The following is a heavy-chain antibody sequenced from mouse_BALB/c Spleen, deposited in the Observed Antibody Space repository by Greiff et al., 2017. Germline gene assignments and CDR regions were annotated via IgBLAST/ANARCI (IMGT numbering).Heavy chain of an antibody. CDR3: ANYYGSRHYAMDY. V-gene: IGHV3-8*02. CDR2: ISYSGST. D-gene: IGHD1-1*01. CDR1: GDSITSGY. J-gene: IGHJ4*01. Sequence: LQESGPSLVKPSQTLSLTCSVTGDSITSGYWNWIRKFPGNKLEYMGYISYSGSTYYNPSLKSRISITRDTSKNQYYLQLNSVTTEDTATYYCANYYGSRHYAMDYWGQGTSVTVSS.